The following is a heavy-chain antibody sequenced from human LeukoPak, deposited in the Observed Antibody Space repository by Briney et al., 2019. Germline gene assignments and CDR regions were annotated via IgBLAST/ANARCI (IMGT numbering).Heavy chain of an antibody. CDR3: ARRWNYGRNYYIDV. CDR1: GGSFSNYY. Sequence: SETLSLTCAVYGGSFSNYYWSWIRQPPGKGLEWIGEINDSGTINYNPSLMSRVTISVDKSKNQFSLKLSSVTAADTAGYYCARRWNYGRNYYIDVWGKGATVSVSS. J-gene: IGHJ6*03. V-gene: IGHV4-34*01. CDR2: INDSGTI. D-gene: IGHD1-7*01.